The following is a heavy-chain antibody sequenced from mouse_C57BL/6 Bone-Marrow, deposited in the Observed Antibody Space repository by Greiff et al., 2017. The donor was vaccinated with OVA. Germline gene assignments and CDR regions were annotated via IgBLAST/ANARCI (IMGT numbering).Heavy chain of an antibody. Sequence: QVQLQQPGAELVKPGASVKLSCKASGYTFTSYWMQWVKQRPGQGLEWIGEIDPSDSYTNSNQKFKGKATLTVDTSSSTAYMQLSSLTSEDSAVYYCARAVTNGDFDYWGQGTTLTVSS. CDR1: GYTFTSYW. CDR3: ARAVTNGDFDY. V-gene: IGHV1-50*01. J-gene: IGHJ2*01. CDR2: IDPSDSYT. D-gene: IGHD2-2*01.